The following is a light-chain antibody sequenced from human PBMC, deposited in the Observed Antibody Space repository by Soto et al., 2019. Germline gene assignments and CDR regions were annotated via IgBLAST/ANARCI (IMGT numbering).Light chain of an antibody. CDR1: NIGSER. V-gene: IGLV3-21*02. CDR2: DDS. J-gene: IGLJ1*01. Sequence: SYELTQPPSVSVAPGQTATITCGGDNIGSERVHWYQQKTGQAPAVVVFDDSDRPSGIPERFSGSNSGNTATLTISRVEDGDEADYYCQVWESRTDQYVFGTGTKVTVL. CDR3: QVWESRTDQYV.